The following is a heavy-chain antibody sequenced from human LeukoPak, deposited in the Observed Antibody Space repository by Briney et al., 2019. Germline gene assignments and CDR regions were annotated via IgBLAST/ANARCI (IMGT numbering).Heavy chain of an antibody. CDR2: IYSGGNT. Sequence: GGSLRLSCAASGFTVSSNYMSWVRQAPGKGLEWVSVIYSGGNTYYADSVKGRFTIPRDNSKNTLYLQMNSLRAEDTAVYYCARGGYSGYDYVILGYWGQGTLVTVSS. V-gene: IGHV3-53*05. J-gene: IGHJ4*02. D-gene: IGHD5-12*01. CDR3: ARGGYSGYDYVILGY. CDR1: GFTVSSNY.